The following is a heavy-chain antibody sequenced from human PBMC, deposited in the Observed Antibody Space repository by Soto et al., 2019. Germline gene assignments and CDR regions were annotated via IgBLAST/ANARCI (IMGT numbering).Heavy chain of an antibody. Sequence: GGSLRLSCVAGGISHSSTYLPLVRQAPGKGLEWFAFLYTGSASDYVESAWGRFTISRDSSTSTLYLQMNTRSTEQSPMSFRTRSRYTGTSSSRFLHYWGQGSLVAVAS. CDR2: LYTGSAS. CDR3: TRSRYTGTSSSRFLHY. V-gene: IGHV3-53*01. CDR1: GISHSSTY. D-gene: IGHD6-13*01. J-gene: IGHJ4*02.